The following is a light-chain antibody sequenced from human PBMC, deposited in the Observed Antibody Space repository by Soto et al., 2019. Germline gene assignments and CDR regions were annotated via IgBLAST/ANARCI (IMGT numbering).Light chain of an antibody. CDR3: CSHAGSITFPYF. V-gene: IGLV2-23*03. Sequence: QSVLTQPASVSGSPGQSINLSCTGTSRNVGSYNLVSWYQKHPGKAPKLMIYEGSKRPSGVANRFSGSKSDNTASLTISGLQAEDEADYYCCSHAGSITFPYFFGTGTKLTVL. CDR2: EGS. J-gene: IGLJ1*01. CDR1: SRNVGSYNL.